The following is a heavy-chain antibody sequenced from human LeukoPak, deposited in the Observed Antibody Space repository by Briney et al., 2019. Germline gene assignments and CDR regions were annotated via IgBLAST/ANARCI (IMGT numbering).Heavy chain of an antibody. CDR1: GYTFTGYY. Sequence: ASVKVSCKASGYTFTGYYMHWVRQAPGQGLEWMGRINPNSGGTNYAQKFQGRVTMTRDTSISTAYMEPSRLRSDDTAVYYCASSAGFGSGSYMRLFDYWGQGTLVTVSS. CDR3: ASSAGFGSGSYMRLFDY. J-gene: IGHJ4*02. D-gene: IGHD3-10*01. CDR2: INPNSGGT. V-gene: IGHV1-2*06.